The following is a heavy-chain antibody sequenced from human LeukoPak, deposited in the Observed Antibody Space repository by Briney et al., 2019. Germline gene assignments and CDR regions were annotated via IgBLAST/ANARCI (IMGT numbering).Heavy chain of an antibody. CDR3: ARGGRSVVPATPLDY. D-gene: IGHD2-15*01. CDR1: GVTFSSYW. J-gene: IGHJ4*02. CDR2: IKQDGSEK. Sequence: PGGSLRLSCAASGVTFSSYWMSWVRQAPGKGLEWVANIKQDGSEKYYVDSVKGRFTISRDNAKNSLYLQMNSLRPEDTALYYCARGGRSVVPATPLDYWGQGTLVAVSS. V-gene: IGHV3-7*03.